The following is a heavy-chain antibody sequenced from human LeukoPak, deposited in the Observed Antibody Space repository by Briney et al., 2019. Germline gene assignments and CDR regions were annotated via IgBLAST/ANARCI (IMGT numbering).Heavy chain of an antibody. CDR2: INPNSGGT. V-gene: IGHV1-2*02. Sequence: ASVKVSCKASVYTFTGYFMHWVRQAPGQGLEWMGWINPNSGGTNYAQKFQGRVTMTRDTSISTAYMELNRLRSDDTAVYYCAGVPDYSTYYEDYWGQGTLVTVSS. J-gene: IGHJ4*02. CDR1: VYTFTGYF. CDR3: AGVPDYSTYYEDY. D-gene: IGHD4-11*01.